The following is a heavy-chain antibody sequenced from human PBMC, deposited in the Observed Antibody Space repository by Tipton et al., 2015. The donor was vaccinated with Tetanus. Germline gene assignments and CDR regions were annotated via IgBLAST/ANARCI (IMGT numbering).Heavy chain of an antibody. CDR2: IIPHFGTV. CDR3: ARGHRHDPKTFYAMDR. CDR1: GGTFGSYA. V-gene: IGHV1-69*06. J-gene: IGHJ6*02. Sequence: QSGAEVKKPGPSVKVSCEASGGTFGSYAVNWVRQAPGQGLEWMGGIIPHFGTVEYSQKFQGRVTITADKSSSPAYMELTSLRSEATAVYYWARGHRHDPKTFYAMDRWGPGTTVTVSS. D-gene: IGHD1-1*01.